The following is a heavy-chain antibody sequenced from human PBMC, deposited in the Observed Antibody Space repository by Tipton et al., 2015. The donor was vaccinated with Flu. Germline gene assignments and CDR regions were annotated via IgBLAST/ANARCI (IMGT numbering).Heavy chain of an antibody. CDR3: ATLGNSGTDGFDI. CDR1: GFTLRSYA. D-gene: IGHD5-12*01. CDR2: IYRGGTT. Sequence: SLRLSCAASGFTLRSYAVNWVRRAPGKGLEWVSVIYRGGTTYVADSVKGRCTISRDNSKNTLYLQWNSLTTEDTAVYYCATLGNSGTDGFDIWGQGTMVTISS. V-gene: IGHV3-66*02. J-gene: IGHJ3*02.